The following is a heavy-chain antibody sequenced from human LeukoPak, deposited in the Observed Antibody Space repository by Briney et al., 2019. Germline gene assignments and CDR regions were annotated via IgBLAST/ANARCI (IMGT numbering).Heavy chain of an antibody. CDR2: ISYDGSNK. CDR3: AKESRLFLISFDY. Sequence: GGSLRLSCAASGFTFSSYGMHWVRQAPGKGLEWVAVISYDGSNKYYADSVKGRFTISRDNSKNTLYLQMNSLRAEDTAVYYCAKESRLFLISFDYWGQGTLVTVSS. CDR1: GFTFSSYG. D-gene: IGHD3-10*01. J-gene: IGHJ4*02. V-gene: IGHV3-30*18.